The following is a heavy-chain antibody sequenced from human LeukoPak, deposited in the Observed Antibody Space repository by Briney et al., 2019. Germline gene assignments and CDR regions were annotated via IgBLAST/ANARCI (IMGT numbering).Heavy chain of an antibody. J-gene: IGHJ4*02. CDR1: GGSISTYY. Sequence: SETLSLTCTVSGGSISTYYWSWVRQPPGKGLEWIGEINHSRSTNYNPSLKSRVTISVDTSKNQFSLKLSSVTAADTAVYYCARAARFPLSYASIFGVGYYFDYWGQGTLVTVSS. D-gene: IGHD3-3*01. V-gene: IGHV4-34*01. CDR2: INHSRST. CDR3: ARAARFPLSYASIFGVGYYFDY.